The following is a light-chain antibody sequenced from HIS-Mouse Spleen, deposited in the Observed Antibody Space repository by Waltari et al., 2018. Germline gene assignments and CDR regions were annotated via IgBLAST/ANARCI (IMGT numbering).Light chain of an antibody. V-gene: IGLV8-61*01. CDR2: STN. Sequence: QTVVTQEPSFSVSPGGTVPLTCGLSSGSVSTSYYPSGYQQTPGQAPRTLIYSTNTRSSGVPDRFSGSILGNKAALTITGAQADDESDYYCVLYMGSGIWVFGGGTKLTVL. CDR3: VLYMGSGIWV. CDR1: SGSVSTSYY. J-gene: IGLJ3*02.